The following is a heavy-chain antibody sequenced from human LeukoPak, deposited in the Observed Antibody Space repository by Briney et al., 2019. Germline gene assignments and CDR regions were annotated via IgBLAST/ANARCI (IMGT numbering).Heavy chain of an antibody. J-gene: IGHJ3*02. CDR1: GGSISSYY. Sequence: SETLSLTCTVSGGSISSYYWSWIRQLPGKGLEWIGYIYYSGSTNYNPSLKSRVTISVDTSKNQFSLKLSSVTAADTAVYYCARDPGYYGSGSYSPDIWGQGTMVTVSS. CDR3: ARDPGYYGSGSYSPDI. V-gene: IGHV4-59*01. CDR2: IYYSGST. D-gene: IGHD3-10*01.